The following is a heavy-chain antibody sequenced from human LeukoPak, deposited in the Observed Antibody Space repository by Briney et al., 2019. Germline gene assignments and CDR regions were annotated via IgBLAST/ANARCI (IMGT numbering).Heavy chain of an antibody. J-gene: IGHJ4*02. CDR2: IKSKTDGGTA. CDR1: GFTFSNAW. D-gene: IGHD4-17*01. Sequence: KPGGSLRLSCAASGFTFSNAWMSCVRQAPGKGLEWVGRIKSKTDGGTADYTAPVKGRFTVSRDESKNTLYLQMNSLKTEDTAVYYCTTVSTVTYGYWGQGTLVTVSS. CDR3: TTVSTVTYGY. V-gene: IGHV3-15*01.